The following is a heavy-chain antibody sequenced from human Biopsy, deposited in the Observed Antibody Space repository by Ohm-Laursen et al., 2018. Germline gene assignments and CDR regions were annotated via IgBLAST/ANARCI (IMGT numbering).Heavy chain of an antibody. D-gene: IGHD3-22*01. CDR2: VYYTGST. V-gene: IGHV4-59*01. CDR3: ARDRGYYSDRTVPGYFDL. Sequence: TLSLTCTASGDSISSYYWSWIRQPPGKGLEWIGYVYYTGSTGYNPSPQSRVTISVDTSKNHFSLRLRSVTPADTAIYYCARDRGYYSDRTVPGYFDLWGRGTLVTVSS. CDR1: GDSISSYY. J-gene: IGHJ2*01.